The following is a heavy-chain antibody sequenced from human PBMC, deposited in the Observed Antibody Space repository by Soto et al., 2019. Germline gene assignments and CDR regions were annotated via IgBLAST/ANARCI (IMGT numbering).Heavy chain of an antibody. D-gene: IGHD6-6*01. J-gene: IGHJ6*02. CDR1: GDSISSSSYY. Sequence: QLQLQESGPGLVKPSETLSLTCTVSGDSISSSSYYWGWIRQPPGKGLEWIGSIYYSGSTYYNPSLKSRVTISVDTSKNQFSLKLSSVTAADTAVYYCARHVEYSSSSSAGYYYYYGMDVWGQGTTVTVSS. CDR3: ARHVEYSSSSSAGYYYYYGMDV. CDR2: IYYSGST. V-gene: IGHV4-39*01.